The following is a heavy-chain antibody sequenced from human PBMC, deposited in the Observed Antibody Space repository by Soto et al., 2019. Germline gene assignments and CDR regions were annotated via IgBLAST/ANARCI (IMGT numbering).Heavy chain of an antibody. CDR3: ARGRNWNRNWWFDP. V-gene: IGHV4-34*01. Sequence: SDTLSLTFSVYCWSFICYYWSWIRQPPGKGLEWIVEINHSVITNYNPSLKIRVTISVDTSKNQFSLKLSSVTAADTAVYYCARGRNWNRNWWFDPWGQGTLVTVSS. J-gene: IGHJ5*02. CDR1: CWSFICYY. D-gene: IGHD1-20*01. CDR2: INHSVIT.